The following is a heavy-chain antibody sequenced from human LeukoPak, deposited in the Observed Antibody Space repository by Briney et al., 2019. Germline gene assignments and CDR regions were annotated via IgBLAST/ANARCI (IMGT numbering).Heavy chain of an antibody. V-gene: IGHV4-4*09. CDR1: GGSISSYY. Sequence: PSETLSLTCTVSGGSISSYYWSWIRQPPGKGLEWIGYIYTSGSTNYNPSLKSRVTISVDTSKNQFSLKLSSVTAADTAVYYCARHYWGISSSWYHNYYYYMVVWGEGTTVTVSS. CDR3: ARHYWGISSSWYHNYYYYMVV. J-gene: IGHJ6*03. CDR2: IYTSGST. D-gene: IGHD6-13*01.